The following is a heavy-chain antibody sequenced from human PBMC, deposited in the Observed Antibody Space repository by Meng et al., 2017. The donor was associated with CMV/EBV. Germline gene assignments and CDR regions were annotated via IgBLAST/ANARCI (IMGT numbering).Heavy chain of an antibody. Sequence: SETLSLTCAVYGGSFSGYYWSWIRQPPGKGLEWIGYIYYSGSTYYNPSLKSRVTISVDTSKNQFSLKLSSVTAADTAVYYCARAVGGSGWYYFDYWGQGTLVTVSS. CDR3: ARAVGGSGWYYFDY. CDR1: GGSFSGYY. CDR2: IYYSGST. D-gene: IGHD6-19*01. J-gene: IGHJ4*02. V-gene: IGHV4-34*01.